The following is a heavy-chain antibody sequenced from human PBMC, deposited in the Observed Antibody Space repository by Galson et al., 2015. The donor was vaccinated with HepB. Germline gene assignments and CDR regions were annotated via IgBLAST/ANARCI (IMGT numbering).Heavy chain of an antibody. J-gene: IGHJ4*02. CDR1: GYTFTNYY. D-gene: IGHD6-19*01. CDR3: AQGMYSSCSDIDY. CDR2: INPNSGVT. Sequence: SVKVSCKASGYTFTNYYVHWVRQAPGQGLEWMGRINPNSGVTNYAQKYKGRVAMTRDKSISTAYMELSRLSSDDTAVYYFAQGMYSSCSDIDYWGQGTLVTVSP. V-gene: IGHV1-2*06.